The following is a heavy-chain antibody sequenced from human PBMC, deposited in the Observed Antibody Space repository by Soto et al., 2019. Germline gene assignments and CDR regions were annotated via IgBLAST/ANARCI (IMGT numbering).Heavy chain of an antibody. J-gene: IGHJ6*02. CDR2: IYYSGST. V-gene: IGHV4-30-4*01. Sequence: SETLSLTCTVSGGSINSGDYYWTWIRQPPGNGLEWIGSIYYSGSTYYNPSLKSRLIMSLDTSKNRFSLKLRSVTAADTAVYYCARDRLGYCTSPSCYYGMDVWGQGTTVTV. D-gene: IGHD2-2*01. CDR3: ARDRLGYCTSPSCYYGMDV. CDR1: GGSINSGDYY.